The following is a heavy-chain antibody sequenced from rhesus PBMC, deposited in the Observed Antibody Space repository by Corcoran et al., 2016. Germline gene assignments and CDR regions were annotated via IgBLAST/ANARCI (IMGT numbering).Heavy chain of an antibody. Sequence: QLQLQESGPGLVKPSETLSVTCAVSGGSISSSYWSWIRQAPGKGLGWIGYIYGSGSSTTSIPSLKSRVTRSVDTSKTQLSLKLSSVPTADTAVYYCARDYYDSGTLGYWGQGVLVTVSS. CDR3: ARDYYDSGTLGY. J-gene: IGHJ4*01. D-gene: IGHD3-28*01. CDR1: GGSISSSY. V-gene: IGHV4-169*02. CDR2: IYGSGSST.